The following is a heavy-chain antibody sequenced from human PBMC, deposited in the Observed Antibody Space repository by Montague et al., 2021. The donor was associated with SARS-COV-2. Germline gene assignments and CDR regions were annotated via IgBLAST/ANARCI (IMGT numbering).Heavy chain of an antibody. CDR2: VSGDGDST. Sequence: XLRLSCAVSGFYFNDYGMSWVRQAPGKGLDWVSAVSGDGDSTYYSDSVKGRFTISRDNSKNTLYLQMNSLRAEDTAVYYCAKCLRFSGFDGNYFDSWGQGTLVTVSS. CDR3: AKCLRFSGFDGNYFDS. V-gene: IGHV3-23*01. J-gene: IGHJ4*02. CDR1: GFYFNDYG. D-gene: IGHD5-12*01.